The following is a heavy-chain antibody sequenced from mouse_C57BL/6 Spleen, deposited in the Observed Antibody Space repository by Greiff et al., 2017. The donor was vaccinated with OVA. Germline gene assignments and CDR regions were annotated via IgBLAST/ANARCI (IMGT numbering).Heavy chain of an antibody. D-gene: IGHD1-1*01. J-gene: IGHJ2*01. CDR2: ISGGGGNT. Sequence: EVKLMEPGGGLVKPGGSLKLSCAASGFTFSSYTMSWVRQTPEKRLEWVATISGGGGNTYYPDSVKSRFTISIDNAKNTLYLQMSSLRSKDTALYYCARSSYREYYFDYWGQGTTLTVSS. V-gene: IGHV5-9*01. CDR3: ARSSYREYYFDY. CDR1: GFTFSSYT.